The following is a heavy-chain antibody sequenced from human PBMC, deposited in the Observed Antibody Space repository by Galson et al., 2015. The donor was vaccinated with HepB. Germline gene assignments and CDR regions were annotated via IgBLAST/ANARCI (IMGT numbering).Heavy chain of an antibody. CDR1: GFRISDSW. CDR3: ARGNNPNY. V-gene: IGHV3-7*03. CDR2: INVDGNAN. D-gene: IGHD1/OR15-1a*01. Sequence: PLRLSCAACGFRISDSWMTWVRQPAEGGLEWVANINVDGNANRYLDSVKGRFTISRANAKNSVFLQMDSLRADDMAIYYCARGNNPNYWGQGTLVTVSS. J-gene: IGHJ4*02.